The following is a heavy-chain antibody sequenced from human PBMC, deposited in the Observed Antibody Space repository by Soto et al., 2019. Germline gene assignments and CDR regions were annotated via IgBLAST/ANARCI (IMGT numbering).Heavy chain of an antibody. Sequence: PGGSLRLSCAASGFTFSSYAMSWVRQAPGKGLEWVSAISGSGGSTYYADSVKGRFTISRNNSKNTLYLQMNSLRAEDTAVYYCAKRSEGPVYCISTSCYEGHYYYYGMDVWGQGTTVTVSS. J-gene: IGHJ6*02. D-gene: IGHD2-2*01. CDR2: ISGSGGST. CDR1: GFTFSSYA. V-gene: IGHV3-23*01. CDR3: AKRSEGPVYCISTSCYEGHYYYYGMDV.